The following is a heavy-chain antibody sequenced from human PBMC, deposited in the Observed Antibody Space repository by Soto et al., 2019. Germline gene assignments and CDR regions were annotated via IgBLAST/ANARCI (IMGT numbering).Heavy chain of an antibody. J-gene: IGHJ4*02. CDR3: ARETEAFDY. CDR1: GFTFSSYA. Sequence: QVQLVESGGGVVQPGRSLRLSCAAFGFTFSSYAMHWVRQAPGKGLEWVAVILYDGSNKYYGDSVKGRFTISRDNSKNTLYLQMDSLRPEDTAVYLCARETEAFDYWGQGNLVTVSS. D-gene: IGHD1-1*01. V-gene: IGHV3-30-3*01. CDR2: ILYDGSNK.